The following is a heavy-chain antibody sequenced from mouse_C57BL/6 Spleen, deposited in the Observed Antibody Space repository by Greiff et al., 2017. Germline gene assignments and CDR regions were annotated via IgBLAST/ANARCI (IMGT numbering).Heavy chain of an antibody. J-gene: IGHJ1*03. CDR3: VGGSKDWYFDV. D-gene: IGHD1-1*02. CDR1: GYTFTSYG. CDR2: IYPRSGNT. Sequence: VQLQQSGAELVRPGASVKLSCKASGYTFTSYGISWVKQRTGQGLEWIGEIYPRSGNTYYNEKFKGKATLSADKSSSTAYMQLRSLTSEDSAVYFCVGGSKDWYFDVWGTGTTVTVSS. V-gene: IGHV1-81*01.